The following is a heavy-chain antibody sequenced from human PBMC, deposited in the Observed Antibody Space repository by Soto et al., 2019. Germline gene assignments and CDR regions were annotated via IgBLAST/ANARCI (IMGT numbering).Heavy chain of an antibody. Sequence: PGRSLILSCSASGFTFSDYYMTWIRQVPGKGLEWVSYINSSGSTIYYADSVKGRFTISRDNTKNSLYLQMNSLRAEDTALYYCAGAYCITTTCYWGPRYWGQGTLVTSPQ. V-gene: IGHV3-11*01. J-gene: IGHJ4*02. CDR1: GFTFSDYY. CDR2: INSSGSTI. CDR3: AGAYCITTTCYWGPRY. D-gene: IGHD2-2*01.